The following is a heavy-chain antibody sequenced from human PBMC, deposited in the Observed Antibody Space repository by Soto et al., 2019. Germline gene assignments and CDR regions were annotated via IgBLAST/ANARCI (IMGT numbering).Heavy chain of an antibody. CDR1: GFPFNENP. Sequence: EVQLVESGGGLVKPGGSLRLSCSASGFPFNENPMYWVRQAPGKGLEYVSLISANGGSTHYADSVKGRFSISRDNSENTLYLQMSSLRAEDTAVYYCVKGAGWLQDVDYWGQGTLVTVSS. J-gene: IGHJ4*02. V-gene: IGHV3-64D*08. D-gene: IGHD5-12*01. CDR3: VKGAGWLQDVDY. CDR2: ISANGGST.